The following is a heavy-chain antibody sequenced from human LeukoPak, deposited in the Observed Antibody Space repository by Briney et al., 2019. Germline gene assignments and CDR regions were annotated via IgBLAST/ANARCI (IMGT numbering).Heavy chain of an antibody. J-gene: IGHJ6*02. V-gene: IGHV3-23*01. CDR3: AKRGVSGKYHHHGMDV. CDR2: ISGSGGST. CDR1: GSTFSSYA. D-gene: IGHD4-23*01. Sequence: PGGSLRLSCAASGSTFSSYAMSWVRQAPGKGLEWVSAISGSGGSTYYADSVKGRFTISRDNSRNTLYLQMNSLRAEDTAVYYRAKRGVSGKYHHHGMDVWGQGTTVTVSS.